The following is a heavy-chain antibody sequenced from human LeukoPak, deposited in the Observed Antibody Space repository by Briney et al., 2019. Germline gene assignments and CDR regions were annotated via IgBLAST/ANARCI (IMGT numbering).Heavy chain of an antibody. J-gene: IGHJ3*02. V-gene: IGHV4-4*02. CDR3: ARCGDYVVSANPRGAFDI. CDR1: GGSISSSNW. D-gene: IGHD4-17*01. Sequence: PSGTLSLTCAVSGGSISSSNWWSWVRQPPGKGLEWIGELYHSGSTNYNPSLKSRVTISVDKSKNQFSLKLSSVTAADTAVYYCARCGDYVVSANPRGAFDIWGQGTMVTVSS. CDR2: LYHSGST.